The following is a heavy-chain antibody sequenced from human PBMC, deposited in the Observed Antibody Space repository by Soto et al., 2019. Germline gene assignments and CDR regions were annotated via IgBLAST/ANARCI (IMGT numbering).Heavy chain of an antibody. V-gene: IGHV3-23*01. CDR3: AKENGYSSTWFEFDY. CDR1: GFTFSSYA. Sequence: EVQLLESGGGLVQPGGSLRLSCAASGFTFSSYAMSWVRQAPGKGLEWVSAIRGSGGSTDYADSVKGRFTISRDNSKNTLYLQLNSLRAEDTDVYYCAKENGYSSTWFEFDYWGQGTLVTVSS. J-gene: IGHJ4*02. D-gene: IGHD6-13*01. CDR2: IRGSGGST.